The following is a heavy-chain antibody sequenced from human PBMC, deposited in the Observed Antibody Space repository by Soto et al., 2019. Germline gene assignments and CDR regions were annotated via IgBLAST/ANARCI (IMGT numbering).Heavy chain of an antibody. CDR1: GGSIISYY. J-gene: IGHJ4*02. V-gene: IGHV4-4*07. CDR2: IYTSGST. CDR3: ARHYYGSGSYLEPFDY. Sequence: PSETLSLTCTVSGGSIISYYCSCIRHPALKGLEWIVRIYTSGSTNYNPSLKSRVTMSVDTSKNQFSLKLSSVTAADTAVYYCARHYYGSGSYLEPFDYWGQGTLVTVSS. D-gene: IGHD3-10*01.